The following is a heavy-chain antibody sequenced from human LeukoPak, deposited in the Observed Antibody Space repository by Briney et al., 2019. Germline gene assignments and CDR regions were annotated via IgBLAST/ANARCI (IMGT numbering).Heavy chain of an antibody. CDR1: GFSISSGGYY. CDR2: FYTSGST. CDR3: AGGVTTEWFDP. J-gene: IGHJ5*02. D-gene: IGHD2-21*02. V-gene: IGHV4-39*06. Sequence: PAETLSLTCTVSGFSISSGGYYWRWLRQQPGKGLEWIVRFYTSGSTNYNPSLKSRFTMSVDTSKNQFPLNLISVPAADTAVYYCAGGVTTEWFDPWGQGTLVTVSS.